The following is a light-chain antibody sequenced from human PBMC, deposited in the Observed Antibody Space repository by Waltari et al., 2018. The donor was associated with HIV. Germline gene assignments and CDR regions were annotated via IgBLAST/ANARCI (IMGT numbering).Light chain of an antibody. V-gene: IGLV2-14*03. J-gene: IGLJ1*01. Sequence: QSALTQPASVSGSPGQSLTISCTGTSSDVGGYNHVSWYQQHPAKAPKVSIYDVSNRPSGVSTRFSGSKTGNTASLTISGLQAEDEADYYCTSYTTINTYVFGTGTKVTVL. CDR1: SSDVGGYNH. CDR3: TSYTTINTYV. CDR2: DVS.